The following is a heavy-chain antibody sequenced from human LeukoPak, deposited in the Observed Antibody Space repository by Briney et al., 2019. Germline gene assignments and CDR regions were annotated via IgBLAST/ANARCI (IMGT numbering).Heavy chain of an antibody. CDR2: INHSGRT. J-gene: IGHJ5*02. Sequence: SETLSLTCGVYGGSLSGYYWSWIRQPPGKGLEWIGEINHSGRTNYNPSLKSRVTISLDTSKNQFSLKLSSVTAADTAVCYCTRNNWFDPWGQGTLVTVSS. CDR1: GGSLSGYY. CDR3: TRNNWFDP. V-gene: IGHV4-34*01.